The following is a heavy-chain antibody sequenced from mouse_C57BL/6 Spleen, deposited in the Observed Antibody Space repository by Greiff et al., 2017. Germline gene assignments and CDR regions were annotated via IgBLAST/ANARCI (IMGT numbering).Heavy chain of an antibody. Sequence: QVQLQQSGAELVKPGASVKISCKASGYAFSSYWMNWVKQRPGKGLEWIVQIYPGDGDTNYNGKFKGKATLTADKSSSTAYMQLSSLTSEDSAVYFCARKEDYSNHFAYWGQGTLVTVSA. V-gene: IGHV1-80*01. J-gene: IGHJ3*01. CDR1: GYAFSSYW. CDR2: IYPGDGDT. CDR3: ARKEDYSNHFAY. D-gene: IGHD2-5*01.